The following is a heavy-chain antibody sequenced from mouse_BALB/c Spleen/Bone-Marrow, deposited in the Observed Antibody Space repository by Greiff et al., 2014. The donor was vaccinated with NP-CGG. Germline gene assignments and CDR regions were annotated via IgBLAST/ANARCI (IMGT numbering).Heavy chain of an antibody. CDR1: GFSLTTYG. J-gene: IGHJ2*01. Sequence: VQGVESGPGLVQPSQSLSITCTVSGFSLTTYGIHWVRQSPGKGLEWLGVIWSGGSTDYNAAFISRLSISKDNSKSQVFFKMNTLEPNDTAIYYCAKAKTGAADYWGQGPPLTVSS. V-gene: IGHV2-2*02. CDR3: AKAKTGAADY. CDR2: IWSGGST. D-gene: IGHD4-1*01.